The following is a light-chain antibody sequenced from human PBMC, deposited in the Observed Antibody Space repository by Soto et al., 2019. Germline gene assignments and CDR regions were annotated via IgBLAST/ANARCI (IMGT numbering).Light chain of an antibody. Sequence: QSALTQPRSVSGYPGQSVTISCTGTSSDVGRYNYVSWYQQHPGKAPKLMIYDVSKRPSGVPDRFSGSKSGNTASLTISGLQAEDEADYYCCSYAGSYVFGTGTKVTVL. CDR3: CSYAGSYV. CDR1: SSDVGRYNY. CDR2: DVS. V-gene: IGLV2-11*01. J-gene: IGLJ1*01.